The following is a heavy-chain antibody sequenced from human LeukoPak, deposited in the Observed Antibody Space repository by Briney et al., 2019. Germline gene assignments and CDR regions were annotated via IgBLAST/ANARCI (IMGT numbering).Heavy chain of an antibody. CDR1: GFTFSRSN. CDR2: ITTSSSYI. CDR3: ARGSFRSGYQV. Sequence: GGSLRLSCAASGFTFSRSNMNWVRQAPGKGLEWVSSITTSSSYIYYADSVKGRFTISRDNAKNSLYLQMDSLRGEDTAVYYCARGSFRSGYQVWGQGTLVTVSS. V-gene: IGHV3-21*01. D-gene: IGHD3-22*01. J-gene: IGHJ4*02.